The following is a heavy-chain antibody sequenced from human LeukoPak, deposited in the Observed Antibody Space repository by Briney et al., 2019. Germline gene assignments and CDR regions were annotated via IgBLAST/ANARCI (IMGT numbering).Heavy chain of an antibody. Sequence: GGSLRLSCAASGFTFSSYAMSWVRQAPGKGLEWVSAISGSGGSTYYADSVKGRFTISRDNSKNTLYLQMNSLRAEDTAVYYCARGSYDYVWGSYRNDYWGQGTLVTVSS. J-gene: IGHJ4*02. V-gene: IGHV3-23*01. CDR2: ISGSGGST. D-gene: IGHD3-16*02. CDR3: ARGSYDYVWGSYRNDY. CDR1: GFTFSSYA.